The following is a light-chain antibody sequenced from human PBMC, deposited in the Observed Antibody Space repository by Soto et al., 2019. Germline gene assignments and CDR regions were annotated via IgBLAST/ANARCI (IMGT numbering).Light chain of an antibody. J-gene: IGLJ1*01. V-gene: IGLV2-14*01. CDR1: SSDVGDYDY. CDR3: SSYTRSSTYV. Sequence: QSALTQPASVSASPGQSIAISCSGTSSDVGDYDYVSWYQHHPGKAPKLIIYEVTYRPSGVSNRFSASKSGNTASLTISGLQAEDEADYYCSSYTRSSTYVFGTGTKVTVL. CDR2: EVT.